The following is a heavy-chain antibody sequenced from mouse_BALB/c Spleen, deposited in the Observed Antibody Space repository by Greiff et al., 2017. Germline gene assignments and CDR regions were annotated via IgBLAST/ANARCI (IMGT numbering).Heavy chain of an antibody. D-gene: IGHD2-4*01. CDR3: ARATMITTGYCDY. CDR2: IYPGNSDT. Sequence: VQLQQSGTVLARPGASVKMSCKASGYTFPSYWMHWVKQRPGQGLEWIGAIYPGNSDTSYNQKFKGKAKLTAVTSTSTAYMELSSLTNEDSAVYYCARATMITTGYCDYWGQGTTLTVSS. CDR1: GYTFPSYW. J-gene: IGHJ2*01. V-gene: IGHV1-5*01.